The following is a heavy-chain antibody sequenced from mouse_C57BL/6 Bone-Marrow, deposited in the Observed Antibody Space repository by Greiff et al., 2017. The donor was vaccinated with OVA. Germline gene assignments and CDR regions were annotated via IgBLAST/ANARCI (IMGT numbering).Heavy chain of an antibody. J-gene: IGHJ4*01. CDR1: GYTFTSYG. V-gene: IGHV1-81*01. CDR3: ARLGYSNYDYYAMDY. CDR2: IYPRSGNT. Sequence: VQLQQSGAELARPGASVKLSCKASGYTFTSYGISWVKQRTGQGLEWIGEIYPRSGNTYYNEKFKGKATLTADKSSSPAYMELRSLTSEDSAVYFCARLGYSNYDYYAMDYWGQGTSVTVSS. D-gene: IGHD2-5*01.